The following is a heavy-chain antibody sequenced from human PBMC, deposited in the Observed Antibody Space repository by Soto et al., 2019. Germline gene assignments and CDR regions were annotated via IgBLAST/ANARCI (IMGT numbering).Heavy chain of an antibody. J-gene: IGHJ3*02. CDR2: IYYSGST. CDR3: ARALGENAFDI. V-gene: IGHV4-61*01. D-gene: IGHD3-16*01. CDR1: GGSVSSGSYY. Sequence: SETLSLTCTVSGGSVSSGSYYWSWIRQPPGKGLEWIGYIYYSGSTNYSPSLKSRVTISVDTSKNQFSLKLSSVTAADTAVYYCARALGENAFDIWGQGTMVTVSS.